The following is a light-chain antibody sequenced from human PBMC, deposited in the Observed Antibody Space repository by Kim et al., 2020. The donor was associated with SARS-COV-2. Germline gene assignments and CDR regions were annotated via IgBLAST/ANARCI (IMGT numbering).Light chain of an antibody. CDR2: DTS. Sequence: GGTVTLSCGSSTGAVTSGHYPYWVQQKPGPAPRTLIYDTSNKHSWTPARFSGSLLGGKAALTLSGAQPEDEAEYYCLLSYSGARVVFGGGTQLTVL. CDR3: LLSYSGARVV. CDR1: TGAVTSGHY. V-gene: IGLV7-46*01. J-gene: IGLJ2*01.